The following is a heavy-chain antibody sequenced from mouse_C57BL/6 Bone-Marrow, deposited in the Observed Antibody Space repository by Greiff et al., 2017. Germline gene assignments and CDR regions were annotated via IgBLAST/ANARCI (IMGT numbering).Heavy chain of an antibody. CDR2: INPGSGGT. CDR1: GYAFTNYL. CDR3: ARGTAYYSNYEYFDV. D-gene: IGHD2-5*01. V-gene: IGHV1-54*01. Sequence: VQLKQSGAELVRPGTSVKVSCKASGYAFTNYLIEWVKQRPGQGLEWIGVINPGSGGTNYNEKFKGKATLTADKSSSTAYMQLSSLTSEDSAVYFCARGTAYYSNYEYFDVWGTGTTVTVSS. J-gene: IGHJ1*03.